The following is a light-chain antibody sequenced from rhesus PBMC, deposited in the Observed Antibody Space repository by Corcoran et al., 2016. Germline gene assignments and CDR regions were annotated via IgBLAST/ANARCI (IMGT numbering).Light chain of an antibody. CDR3: QHSYGTPYS. Sequence: DIQMTQSPSSLSASVGDRVTITCRASENVNNYLHWYQQKPGKAPKLLIYAASTLQSGVPSRFSGSGSGTYYTFTISRLQPEDVETYYCQHSYGTPYSFGQGTKVEIK. CDR1: ENVNNY. V-gene: IGKV1-74*01. CDR2: AAS. J-gene: IGKJ2*01.